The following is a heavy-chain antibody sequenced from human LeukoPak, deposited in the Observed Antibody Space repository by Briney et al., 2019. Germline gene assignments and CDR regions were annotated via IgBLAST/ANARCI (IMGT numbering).Heavy chain of an antibody. CDR2: FHYSGST. D-gene: IGHD6-19*01. CDR1: GGSISSYY. CDR3: AAGGWYLGS. J-gene: IGHJ4*02. Sequence: SETLSLTCTVSGGSISSYYWSWIRQPPGKGLEWIGYFHYSGSTNYKSSLKSRVSMSVDTSKNQFSLRLSSVTAADTAVYYCAAGGWYLGSWGQGTLVTVSS. V-gene: IGHV4-59*01.